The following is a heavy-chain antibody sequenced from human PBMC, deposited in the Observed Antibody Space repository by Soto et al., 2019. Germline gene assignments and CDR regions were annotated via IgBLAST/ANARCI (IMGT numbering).Heavy chain of an antibody. CDR1: GGSISSYY. Sequence: SETLSLTCTVSGGSISSYYWSWIRQPPGKGLDWFVYIYYSGSTNYNPSLKSRVTISVDTSKNLFSLKLSFVTAADTALYYCARRNWGISSGDYYYYMDVWGKGTTVTVSS. D-gene: IGHD7-27*01. CDR2: IYYSGST. CDR3: ARRNWGISSGDYYYYMDV. J-gene: IGHJ6*03. V-gene: IGHV4-59*08.